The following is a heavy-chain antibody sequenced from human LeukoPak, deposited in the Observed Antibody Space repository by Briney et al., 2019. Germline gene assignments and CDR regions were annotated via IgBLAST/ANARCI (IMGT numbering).Heavy chain of an antibody. V-gene: IGHV3-48*03. D-gene: IGHD6-19*01. CDR2: ISSSGSSI. CDR1: GFTFSSYE. J-gene: IGHJ4*02. CDR3: ARAGSALPCFDY. Sequence: PGGSLRLSCAASGFTFSSYEKNWVRQAPGKGLECVSYISSSGSSIYYADSVKGRFTISRDNAKNSLYLQMNSLRAEDTAVYYCARAGSALPCFDYWGQGTLVTVSS.